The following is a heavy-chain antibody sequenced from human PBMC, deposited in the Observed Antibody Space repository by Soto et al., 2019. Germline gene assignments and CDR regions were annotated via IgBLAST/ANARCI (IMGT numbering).Heavy chain of an antibody. Sequence: RLSCAASGFTFSSHWMTWVRQAPGKGLEWVAYISQDATDKYYVDSVKGRFTISRDNGKNSLYLQMNSLRAEDTALYYCVRDSTYSLDFWAQGTLVTVSS. CDR3: VRDSTYSLDF. D-gene: IGHD1-26*01. J-gene: IGHJ4*02. CDR2: ISQDATDK. CDR1: GFTFSSHW. V-gene: IGHV3-7*01.